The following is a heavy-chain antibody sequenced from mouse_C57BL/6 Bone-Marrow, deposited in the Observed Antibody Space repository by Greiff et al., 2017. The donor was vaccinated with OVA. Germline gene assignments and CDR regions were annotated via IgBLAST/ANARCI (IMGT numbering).Heavy chain of an antibody. CDR1: EYEFPSHD. CDR2: INSDGGST. V-gene: IGHV5-2*01. D-gene: IGHD2-2*01. Sequence: EVQVVESGGGLVQPGESLKLSCESNEYEFPSHDMSWVRKTPEKRLELVAAINSDGGSTYYPDTMERRFIISRDNTKKTLYLQMSSLRSEDTALYYCARHLPLWLRHYAMDYWGQGTSVTVSS. CDR3: ARHLPLWLRHYAMDY. J-gene: IGHJ4*01.